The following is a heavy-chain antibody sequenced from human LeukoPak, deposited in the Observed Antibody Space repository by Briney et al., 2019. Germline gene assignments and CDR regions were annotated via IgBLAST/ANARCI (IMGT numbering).Heavy chain of an antibody. CDR2: IKSDGSET. V-gene: IGHV3-74*01. Sequence: GGSLRLSCAASGFTFSSYWMHWVRQAPGKGLMWVSRIKSDGSETSYADSVKGRFTISRDNAKNSLFLHMNSLRDEDTAVYYCARAYYDSSGYFQYFDSWGQGALLTVSS. J-gene: IGHJ4*02. CDR3: ARAYYDSSGYFQYFDS. CDR1: GFTFSSYW. D-gene: IGHD3-22*01.